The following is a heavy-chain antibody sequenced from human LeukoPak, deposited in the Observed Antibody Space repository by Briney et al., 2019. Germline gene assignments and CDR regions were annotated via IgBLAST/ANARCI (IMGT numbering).Heavy chain of an antibody. J-gene: IGHJ1*01. D-gene: IGHD2-15*01. Sequence: ASVKVSSKASGYTFTSYYMHWVRQAPGQGLEWMGIINPSGGSTSYAQKFQGRVNMTRDMSTSTVYMELSSLRSEDTAVYYCARERAATERSAEYFQHWGQGTLVSVSS. CDR2: INPSGGST. V-gene: IGHV1-46*01. CDR1: GYTFTSYY. CDR3: ARERAATERSAEYFQH.